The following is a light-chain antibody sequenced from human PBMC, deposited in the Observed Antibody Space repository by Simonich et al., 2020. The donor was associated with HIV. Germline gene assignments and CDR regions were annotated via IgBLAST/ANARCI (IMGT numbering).Light chain of an antibody. Sequence: QSVLTQPPSASGTPGQRVTISCSGSRSNIGSNYVYWYQQLPGTAPKLLIYRDNKRPSGGPDRFSGSKSGTSASLAISGLRSEDEADYYCAAWDDSLSGRVFGGGTKLTVL. V-gene: IGLV1-47*01. CDR2: RDN. CDR1: RSNIGSNY. CDR3: AAWDDSLSGRV. J-gene: IGLJ3*02.